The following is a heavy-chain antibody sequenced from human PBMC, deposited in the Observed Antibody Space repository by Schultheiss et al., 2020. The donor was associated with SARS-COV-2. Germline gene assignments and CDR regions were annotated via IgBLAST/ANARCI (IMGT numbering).Heavy chain of an antibody. V-gene: IGHV1-2*02. Sequence: ASVKVSCKTSGYPLTAYYMHWVRQAPGQGLEWMGWINPKSEDTTYAQRFQGRITLTSDTSISTAYMELSSLRSDDTAVYYCARRSPTGYCSGGSCYGGFDYWGQGTLVTVSS. CDR3: ARRSPTGYCSGGSCYGGFDY. CDR1: GYPLTAYY. D-gene: IGHD2-15*01. CDR2: INPKSEDT. J-gene: IGHJ4*02.